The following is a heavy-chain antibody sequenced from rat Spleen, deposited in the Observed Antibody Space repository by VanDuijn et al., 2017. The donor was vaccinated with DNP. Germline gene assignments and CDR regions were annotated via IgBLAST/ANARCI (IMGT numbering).Heavy chain of an antibody. J-gene: IGHJ2*01. D-gene: IGHD4-3*01. CDR1: GFNFNDYW. V-gene: IGHV4-2*01. CDR2: INKDSNTI. CDR3: VREELGVDY. Sequence: EVQLVESGGGLVQPGRSLKLSCAASGFNFNDYWMGWVRQAPGKGLEWIGQINKDSNTINYNPSLKDKFTVSRDNAQNTLYLQMSKLGSEDKAIYYCVREELGVDYWGQGVMVTVSS.